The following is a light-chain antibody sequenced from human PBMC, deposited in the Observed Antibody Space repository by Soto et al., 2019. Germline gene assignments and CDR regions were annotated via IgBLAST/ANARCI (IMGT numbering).Light chain of an antibody. J-gene: IGKJ2*01. V-gene: IGKV3-20*01. CDR3: QQYTTAPPMYT. CDR2: GAS. Sequence: ETVLTQSPGTLSLSPGERATLSCRASQSVSSRYLAWYQQKPGQAPRLLIYGASSRATGIPDRFSGSGSGTEFTLTISRLEPEDFAVYYCQQYTTAPPMYTFGQGTKLEIK. CDR1: QSVSSRY.